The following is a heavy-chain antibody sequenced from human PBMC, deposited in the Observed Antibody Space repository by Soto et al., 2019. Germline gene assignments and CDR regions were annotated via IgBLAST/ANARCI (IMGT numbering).Heavy chain of an antibody. CDR3: ARDPSPYDSLDY. Sequence: QVQLVESGGGLVQPGRSLRLSCVASGFTFSNYGMHWARQAPGKGLEWVAVIWYDGSGEYYADSVKGRFTISRDNSKNTLYLQMRSLAAEDTAVYYCARDPSPYDSLDYWGQGTLVTVSS. V-gene: IGHV3-33*01. D-gene: IGHD3-22*01. CDR2: IWYDGSGE. J-gene: IGHJ4*02. CDR1: GFTFSNYG.